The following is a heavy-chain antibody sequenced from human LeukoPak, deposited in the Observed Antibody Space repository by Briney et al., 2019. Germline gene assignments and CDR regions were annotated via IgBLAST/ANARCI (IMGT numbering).Heavy chain of an antibody. CDR1: GGSISSYY. J-gene: IGHJ4*02. V-gene: IGHV4-59*01. CDR3: ARVQRPLDGSDY. D-gene: IGHD3/OR15-3a*01. Sequence: SETLSLTCTVSGGSISSYYWSWIRQPPGKGLEWIGYIYYSGSTSYNPSLKSRVTISVDTSKNLFSLKLSTVTAADTAVYYCARVQRPLDGSDYWGQGTLVTVSS. CDR2: IYYSGST.